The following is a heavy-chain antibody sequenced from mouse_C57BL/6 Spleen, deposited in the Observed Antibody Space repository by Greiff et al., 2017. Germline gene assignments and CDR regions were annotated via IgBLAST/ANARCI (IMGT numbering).Heavy chain of an antibody. D-gene: IGHD1-1*01. CDR3: ARYGYGSRYAMDY. CDR2: IDPSDSDT. Sequence: QVQLQQPGAELVRPGSSVKLSCKASGYTFTSYWMHWVKQRPIQGLEWIGNIDPSDSDTTYNQKFKDKATLTVDKSSSTAYMQLSILTSEDSAFYCSARYGYGSRYAMDYWGQGTSVTVSS. V-gene: IGHV1-52*01. CDR1: GYTFTSYW. J-gene: IGHJ4*01.